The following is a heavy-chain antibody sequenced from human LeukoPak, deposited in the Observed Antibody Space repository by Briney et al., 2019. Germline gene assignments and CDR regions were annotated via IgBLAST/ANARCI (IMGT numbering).Heavy chain of an antibody. Sequence: GGSLRLSCVASGFSLSGYAMSWVRQAPGKGPEWVSGILTSGTTYYSDSVKGRFTISRDSSKNTLYLQMNSLRSEDTAIYSCAKDLTYNDGGWEFVPWGQGTLVTVSS. D-gene: IGHD3-9*01. CDR3: AKDLTYNDGGWEFVP. CDR2: ILTSGTT. J-gene: IGHJ5*02. V-gene: IGHV3-23*05. CDR1: GFSLSGYA.